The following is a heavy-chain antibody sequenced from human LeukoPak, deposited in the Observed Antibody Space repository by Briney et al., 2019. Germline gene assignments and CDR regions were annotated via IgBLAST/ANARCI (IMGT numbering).Heavy chain of an antibody. CDR1: GFTFSSYD. D-gene: IGHD1-26*01. J-gene: IGHJ4*02. CDR3: GATPDRISGDY. CDR2: ISGSGGST. V-gene: IGHV3-23*01. Sequence: GGSLRLSCAASGFTFSSYDMSWVRQAPGKGLEWVSAISGSGGSTYYADSVKGRFTISRDNSKNTLYLQMNSLRAEDTAVYYCGATPDRISGDYWGQGTLVTVSS.